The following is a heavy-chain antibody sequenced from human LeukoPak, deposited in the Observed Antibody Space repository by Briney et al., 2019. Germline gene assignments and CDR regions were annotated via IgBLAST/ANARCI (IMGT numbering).Heavy chain of an antibody. CDR1: TFTFSNAW. CDR3: TTAPRGYCSGGGCSYAFDI. V-gene: IGHV3-15*01. CDR2: IKSKSDGGTT. J-gene: IGHJ3*02. D-gene: IGHD2-15*01. Sequence: GGSLRLSCAASTFTFSNAWMSWVRQAPGKGLEWVGRIKSKSDGGTTDYAAPVKGRFTISRDDSKNTLYLQMNSLKTEDTAVYYCTTAPRGYCSGGGCSYAFDIWGQGTMVTVSS.